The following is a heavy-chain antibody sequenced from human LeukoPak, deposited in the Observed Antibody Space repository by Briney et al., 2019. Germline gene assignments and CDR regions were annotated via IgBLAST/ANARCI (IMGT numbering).Heavy chain of an antibody. CDR1: GGSISSYY. Sequence: SETLSLTCTVSGGSISSYYWSWIRQPPGKGLEWIGYIHYSGSTHYNPSLKSRVTISVDTSKNQVSLKLRSVTAADTAVYYCARDRRYFQHWGQGTLVTVSS. CDR2: IHYSGST. CDR3: ARDRRYFQH. V-gene: IGHV4-59*01. J-gene: IGHJ1*01.